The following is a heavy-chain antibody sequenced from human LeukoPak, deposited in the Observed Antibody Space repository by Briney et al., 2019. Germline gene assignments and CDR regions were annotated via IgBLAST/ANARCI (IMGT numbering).Heavy chain of an antibody. CDR2: IYNSVNR. V-gene: IGHV4-38-2*02. Sequence: PSETLSLTCTVSGYSISSGYYWGWIRQPPGKGLEWIGSIYNSVNRYYNPSLKSRVTISSDTPKNQFSLKLSSVTAADTAVYYCARDPTTYGSGSYVYWGQGTLVTVSS. CDR3: ARDPTTYGSGSYVY. CDR1: GYSISSGYY. D-gene: IGHD3-10*01. J-gene: IGHJ4*02.